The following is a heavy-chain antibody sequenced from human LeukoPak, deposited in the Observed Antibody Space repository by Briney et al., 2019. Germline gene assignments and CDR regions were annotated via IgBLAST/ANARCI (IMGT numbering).Heavy chain of an antibody. D-gene: IGHD5-18*01. J-gene: IGHJ5*02. V-gene: IGHV3-7*01. Sequence: PGGSLRLSCAASGFTFSSYWMSWVRQAPGKGLEWVANIKQDGSEKYYVDSVKGRFTISRDNAKNSLFLQVNSLRAEDTAVYYCARGASGIQLWFFDPWGQGTLVSVSS. CDR1: GFTFSSYW. CDR2: IKQDGSEK. CDR3: ARGASGIQLWFFDP.